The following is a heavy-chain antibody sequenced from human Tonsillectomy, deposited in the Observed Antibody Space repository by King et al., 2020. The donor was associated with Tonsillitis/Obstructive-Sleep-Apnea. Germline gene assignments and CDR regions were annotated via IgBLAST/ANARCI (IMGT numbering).Heavy chain of an antibody. V-gene: IGHV4-61*01. D-gene: IGHD1-26*01. J-gene: IGHJ5*02. CDR3: ARDLRSATYSEGWFDP. Sequence: VQLQESGPGLVKSSETLSLTCSVSGDSVSSGSFYWRWIRQPPGKGLEWMGYINDSGNTKYNPSLRSRVTISVETSKNQFSLKLSSVTAADTAVYYCARDLRSATYSEGWFDPWGQGTLGTVSS. CDR1: GDSVSSGSFY. CDR2: INDSGNT.